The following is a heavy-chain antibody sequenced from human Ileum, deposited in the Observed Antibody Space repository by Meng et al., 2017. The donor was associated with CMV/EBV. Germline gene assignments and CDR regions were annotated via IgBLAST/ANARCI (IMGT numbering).Heavy chain of an antibody. J-gene: IGHJ6*02. CDR2: TYHRSKWYN. CDR3: ARGLPNYYYYGMDV. V-gene: IGHV6-1*01. CDR1: GNSVSSNSAA. D-gene: IGHD4-11*01. Sequence: SETLSLTCAISGNSVSSNSAAWNWIRQSPSRGLEWLGRTYHRSKWYNDYAVSVKSRITISPDTSKNQFSLHLNSVTPEDTAVYYCARGLPNYYYYGMDVWGQGTTVTVSS.